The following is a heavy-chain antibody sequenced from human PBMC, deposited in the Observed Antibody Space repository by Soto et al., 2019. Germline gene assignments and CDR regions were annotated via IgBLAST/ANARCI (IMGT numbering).Heavy chain of an antibody. J-gene: IGHJ4*02. CDR1: GYTFTSYG. CDR3: AYSSTSPLMSDLDY. Sequence: QVQLVQSGAEVKKPGASVKVSCKASGYTFTSYGISWVRQAPGHGLEWMGWISAYNGNTNYAQKLQGRVTMTTDTSTSTAYMELRSLRPDDTAVYYCAYSSTSPLMSDLDYLGQGTLVTVSS. V-gene: IGHV1-18*01. CDR2: ISAYNGNT. D-gene: IGHD2-2*01.